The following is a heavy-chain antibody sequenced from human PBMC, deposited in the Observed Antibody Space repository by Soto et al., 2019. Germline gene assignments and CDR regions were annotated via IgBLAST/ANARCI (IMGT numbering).Heavy chain of an antibody. V-gene: IGHV3-23*01. D-gene: IGHD2-8*01. CDR2: VRGNSYGA. Sequence: GGSLRLSCAASGFMFENYAMIWVRQAPGKGLERVATVRGNSYGAYYADSVRGRFIISRDNSKNTMSLQLNSLRDDDTAIYYCAKGKSENGVDWLDPWGPGTLVTVSS. J-gene: IGHJ5*02. CDR1: GFMFENYA. CDR3: AKGKSENGVDWLDP.